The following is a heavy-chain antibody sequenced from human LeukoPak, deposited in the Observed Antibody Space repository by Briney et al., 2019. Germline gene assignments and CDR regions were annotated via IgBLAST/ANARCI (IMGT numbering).Heavy chain of an antibody. CDR2: ISAYNGNT. D-gene: IGHD2-2*03. V-gene: IGHV1-18*01. CDR1: GYTFTSCG. J-gene: IGHJ4*02. Sequence: ASEKVSCKASGYTFTSCGISWVRQAPGQGLEWMGWISAYNGNTNYAQKLQGRVTMTTDTSTSTAYMELRSLRSDDTAVYYCARGRVPEMDIVVVPAARSFDYWGQGTLVTVSS. CDR3: ARGRVPEMDIVVVPAARSFDY.